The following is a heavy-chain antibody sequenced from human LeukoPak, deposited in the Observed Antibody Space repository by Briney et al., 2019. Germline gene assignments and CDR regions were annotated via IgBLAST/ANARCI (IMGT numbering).Heavy chain of an antibody. J-gene: IGHJ4*02. CDR1: DGSIRTYY. CDR2: IYYRGDI. D-gene: IGHD3/OR15-3a*01. Sequence: SETLSLTCSVSDGSIRTYYWSWIRQSPGQGLEWIGNIYYRGDINYNPSLKSRVIISIDTSKNQFSLKVTSLTAADTAVYYCAANKDWAEADWGQGTLVIVSS. V-gene: IGHV4-59*03. CDR3: AANKDWAEAD.